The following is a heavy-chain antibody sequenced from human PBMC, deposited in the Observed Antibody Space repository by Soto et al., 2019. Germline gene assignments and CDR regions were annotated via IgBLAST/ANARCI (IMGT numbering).Heavy chain of an antibody. CDR2: FDPEDGET. CDR1: GYTLTELS. J-gene: IGHJ3*02. CDR3: ATSLHGSGTFDI. Sequence: ASVKVSCKVSGYTLTELSMHWVRQAPGKGLEWMGGFDPEDGETIYAQKFQGRVTMTEDTSTDTAYMELSSLRSEDTAVYYCATSLHGSGTFDIWGQGTMVTVSS. D-gene: IGHD1-26*01. V-gene: IGHV1-24*01.